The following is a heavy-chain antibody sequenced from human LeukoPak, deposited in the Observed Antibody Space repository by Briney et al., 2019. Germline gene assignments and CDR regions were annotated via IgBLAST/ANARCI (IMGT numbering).Heavy chain of an antibody. CDR3: ARGRVDIVVVVDATNAFDI. D-gene: IGHD2-15*01. CDR2: MNPNSGNT. CDR1: GYTFTSYD. Sequence: ASVKVSCKASGYTFTSYDINWVRQATGQVLEWMGWMNPNSGNTGYAQKFQGRVTMTRNTSISTAYMELSSLRSEDTAVYYCARGRVDIVVVVDATNAFDIWGQGTMVTVSS. J-gene: IGHJ3*02. V-gene: IGHV1-8*01.